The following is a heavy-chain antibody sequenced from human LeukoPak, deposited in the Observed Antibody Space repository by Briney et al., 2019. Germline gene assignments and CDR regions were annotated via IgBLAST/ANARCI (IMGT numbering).Heavy chain of an antibody. CDR3: AIVVAARQGTIDP. CDR1: VVTFTSSA. Sequence: GGALRLSCAASVVTFTSSATSWVRHAPRERLERVSDICGSGGTTYYADSVKGRFTISRDNSMSTLYVQMNSLRAEDTAVYYCAIVVAARQGTIDPWGQGTRVSISS. V-gene: IGHV3-23*01. D-gene: IGHD1-26*01. CDR2: ICGSGGTT. J-gene: IGHJ5*02.